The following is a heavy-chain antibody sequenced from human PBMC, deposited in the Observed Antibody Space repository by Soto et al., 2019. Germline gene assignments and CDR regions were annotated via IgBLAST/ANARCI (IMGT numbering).Heavy chain of an antibody. CDR1: GVTFSSYA. V-gene: IGHV1-69*13. CDR2: IIPIFGTA. Sequence: SVKVSCKASGVTFSSYAISWVRQAPSQGLEWMGGIIPIFGTANYEQKFQGRVTITADESTSTAYMELSRLSSEDTAVYYCAKVRYFDRYHFDYWGQGTLVTVSS. D-gene: IGHD3-9*01. CDR3: AKVRYFDRYHFDY. J-gene: IGHJ4*02.